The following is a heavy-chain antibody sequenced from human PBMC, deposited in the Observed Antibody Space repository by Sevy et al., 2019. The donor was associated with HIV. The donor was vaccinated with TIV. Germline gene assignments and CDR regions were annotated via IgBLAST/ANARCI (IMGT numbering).Heavy chain of an antibody. CDR3: SIGLATADTPEYYFDY. CDR1: GFTFDDYA. V-gene: IGHV3-49*03. J-gene: IGHJ4*02. CDR2: ITRNSYEAYGGTT. Sequence: GGSLRLSCTTSGFTFDDYAMSWFRQAPGKGLEWVAFITRNSYEAYGGTTEYAASVKGRFIISRDDSKSIAYLQMNSLKTEDTAVYYCSIGLATADTPEYYFDYWGQGNLVTVSS. D-gene: IGHD5-12*01.